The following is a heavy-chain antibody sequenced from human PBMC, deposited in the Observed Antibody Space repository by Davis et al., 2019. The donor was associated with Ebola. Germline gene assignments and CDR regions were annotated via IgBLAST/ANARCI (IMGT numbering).Heavy chain of an antibody. Sequence: ASVKVSCKASGYSFTDYDINWVRQAAGQGLEWMGWMTPSIHKTGYAGKFRDRVTMTSNNAMRPAYMELSGLASDDTAVYYCATSVAPPEGYVYYGWDVWGQGTTVTVSS. J-gene: IGHJ6*02. D-gene: IGHD5-12*01. V-gene: IGHV1-8*01. CDR1: GYSFTDYD. CDR2: MTPSIHKT. CDR3: ATSVAPPEGYVYYGWDV.